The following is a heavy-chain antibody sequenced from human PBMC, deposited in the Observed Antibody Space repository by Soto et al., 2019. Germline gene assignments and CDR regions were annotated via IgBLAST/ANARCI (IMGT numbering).Heavy chain of an antibody. CDR2: IYYSGST. CDR1: GGSISSSSYY. J-gene: IGHJ4*02. Sequence: SETLSLTCTVSGGSISSSSYYWGWIRQPPGKGLERIGSIYYSGSTYYNPSLKSRVTISVDTSKNQFSLKLSSVTAADTAVYYCARRPIFGVVNIGPSFDYWGQGTLVTVSS. D-gene: IGHD3-3*01. V-gene: IGHV4-39*01. CDR3: ARRPIFGVVNIGPSFDY.